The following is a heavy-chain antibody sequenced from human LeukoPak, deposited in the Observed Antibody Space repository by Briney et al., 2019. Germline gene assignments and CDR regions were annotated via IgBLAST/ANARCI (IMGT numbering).Heavy chain of an antibody. CDR2: ISYDGSNK. V-gene: IGHV3-30*01. D-gene: IGHD6-13*01. J-gene: IGHJ4*02. CDR1: GFTFSSYA. CDR3: ARDDVYSSPNLDY. Sequence: GRSLRLSCAASGFTFSSYAMHWVRQAPGKGLEWVAVISYDGSNKYYADSVKGRFTISRDNSKNTLYLQMNSLRAEDTAVYYCARDDVYSSPNLDYWGQGTLVTVSS.